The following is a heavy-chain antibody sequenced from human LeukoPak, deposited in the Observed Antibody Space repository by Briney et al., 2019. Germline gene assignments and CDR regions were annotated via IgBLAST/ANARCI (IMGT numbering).Heavy chain of an antibody. Sequence: GGSLRLSCAASGFTFSSYEMNWVRQAPGKGLEWVSYISSSGSTIYYADSVKGRFTVSRDNAKNSLYLQMNSLRAEDTAVYYCAREDYVSGTDWGQGTLVTVSS. CDR1: GFTFSSYE. V-gene: IGHV3-48*03. D-gene: IGHD4-17*01. J-gene: IGHJ4*02. CDR3: AREDYVSGTD. CDR2: ISSSGSTI.